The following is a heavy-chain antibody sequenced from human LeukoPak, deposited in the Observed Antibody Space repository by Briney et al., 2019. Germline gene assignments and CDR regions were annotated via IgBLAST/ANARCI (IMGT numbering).Heavy chain of an antibody. CDR2: INHSGST. D-gene: IGHD3-10*01. CDR3: ARHPRGSGSYYTRFDY. V-gene: IGHV4-34*01. Sequence: PSETLSLTCAVYGGSFSGYYWSWIRQPPGRGLEWIGEINHSGSTNYNPSLKSRVTISVDTSKNQFSLKLSSVTAADTAVYYCARHPRGSGSYYTRFDYWGQGTLVTVSS. CDR1: GGSFSGYY. J-gene: IGHJ4*02.